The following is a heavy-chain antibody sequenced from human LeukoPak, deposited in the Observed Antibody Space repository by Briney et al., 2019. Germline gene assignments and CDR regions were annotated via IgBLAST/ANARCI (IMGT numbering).Heavy chain of an antibody. CDR3: ARHTAAFDY. CDR1: GFTFSTSW. V-gene: IGHV3-7*01. CDR2: LNQDGGEK. Sequence: PGGSLRLSCGASGFTFSTSWMIWVRQAPGKGLEWVANLNQDGGEKYYVDSVKGRFTISRDNAKNSLYLQMNSLRAEDTAVYYCARHTAAFDYWGQGTLVTVSS. D-gene: IGHD5-18*01. J-gene: IGHJ4*02.